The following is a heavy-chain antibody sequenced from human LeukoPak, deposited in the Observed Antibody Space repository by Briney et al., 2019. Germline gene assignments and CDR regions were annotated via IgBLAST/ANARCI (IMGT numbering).Heavy chain of an antibody. CDR2: IIPIFGTA. D-gene: IGHD2-21*02. J-gene: IGHJ4*02. CDR1: AGTFSSYA. CDR3: ARSQTAILLFFDY. V-gene: IGHV1-69*05. Sequence: SVKVSCKASAGTFSSYAISWVRQAPGQGLEWMGRIIPIFGTANYAQTFQGRVTITTDESTSTAYMELSSLRSEDTAVYYCARSQTAILLFFDYWGQGTLVTVSS.